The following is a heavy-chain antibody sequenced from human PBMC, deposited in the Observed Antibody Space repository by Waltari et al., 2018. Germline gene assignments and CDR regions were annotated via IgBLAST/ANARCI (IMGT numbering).Heavy chain of an antibody. CDR2: IHHSGST. D-gene: IGHD6-19*01. Sequence: QVQLKESGPGLVKPSGTLSLTCSVSGGPFSSSDWWSWVRQPPGKGLEWIGEIHHSGSTNHNPSLKSRVIMSVDKSKNQFSLKMNSVTAADTAVYYCARGFDGWPFDYWGQGMLVLVSP. J-gene: IGHJ4*02. V-gene: IGHV4-4*02. CDR1: GGPFSSSDW. CDR3: ARGFDGWPFDY.